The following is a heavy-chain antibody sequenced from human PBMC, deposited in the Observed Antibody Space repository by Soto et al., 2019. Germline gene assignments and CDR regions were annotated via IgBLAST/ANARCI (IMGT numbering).Heavy chain of an antibody. D-gene: IGHD1-20*01. CDR1: GGFVSSSSYS. V-gene: IGHV4-39*07. CDR3: ARYKSNYYYGMDV. J-gene: IGHJ6*02. Sequence: SETLSLTCSVSGGFVSSSSYSWGWIRQSPGKGLEWIGTIYSSENTYYNPSLLSRVTISVDTSKNQFSLKLSSVTAADTAVYYCARYKSNYYYGMDVWGQGTTVTVSS. CDR2: IYSSENT.